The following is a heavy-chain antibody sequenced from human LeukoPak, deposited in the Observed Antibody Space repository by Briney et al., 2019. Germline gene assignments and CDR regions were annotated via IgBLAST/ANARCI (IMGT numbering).Heavy chain of an antibody. CDR3: ARAYCGGDCSFDY. Sequence: SETLSLTCIVSGGSISSYYWSWIRQPPGKGLEWIGYIYYSGSTNYNPSLKGRVTISVDTSKNQFSLELSSVTAADTAVYYCARAYCGGDCSFDYWGQGTLVTVSS. V-gene: IGHV4-59*08. CDR2: IYYSGST. CDR1: GGSISSYY. J-gene: IGHJ4*02. D-gene: IGHD2-21*02.